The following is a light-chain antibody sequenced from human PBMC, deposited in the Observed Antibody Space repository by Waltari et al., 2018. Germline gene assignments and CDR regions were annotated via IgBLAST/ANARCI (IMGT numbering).Light chain of an antibody. V-gene: IGLV1-44*01. J-gene: IGLJ2*01. CDR2: SNT. CDR1: SSNVGTMT. Sequence: QSVLTQSPSASGTPGQRVTISCSGGSSNVGTMTVNWYQQLPGTAPRLLIYSNTQPPSGVPDLFSGSKSGTSASLAISDLQSEDEADYYCAAWDDGLNGVLFGGGTKLTVL. CDR3: AAWDDGLNGVL.